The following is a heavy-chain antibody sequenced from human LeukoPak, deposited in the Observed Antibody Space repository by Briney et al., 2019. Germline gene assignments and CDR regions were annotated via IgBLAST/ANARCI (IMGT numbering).Heavy chain of an antibody. CDR3: AGYGSGSF. CDR1: GFSFRSHN. V-gene: IGHV3-48*04. CDR2: IISSRIII. D-gene: IGHD3-10*01. J-gene: IGHJ4*02. Sequence: GGSLRVSCAASGFSFRSHNMNWVRQAPGERLEWVSYIISSRIIIYYADSVKGRFTISRDNAKNSLHLQINSLRAEDTAVYYCAGYGSGSFWGQGTLVTVSS.